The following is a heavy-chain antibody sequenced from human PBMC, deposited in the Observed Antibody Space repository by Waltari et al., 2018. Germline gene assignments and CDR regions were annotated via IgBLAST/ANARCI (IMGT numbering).Heavy chain of an antibody. CDR3: ARGGYRGEPHAMDV. V-gene: IGHV1-8*02. CDR2: MSPNSGNT. CDR1: GYTFTSSD. D-gene: IGHD1-26*01. J-gene: IGHJ6*03. Sequence: QLQLVQSGAAVKKPGASVKVSCKAAGYTFTSSDINWVRPATGQVLEWMRLMSPNSGNTGYAQKAQGIVTITRNTSISTAYMELSSLRAEDTAVYYCARGGYRGEPHAMDVWGKGTTVTVSS.